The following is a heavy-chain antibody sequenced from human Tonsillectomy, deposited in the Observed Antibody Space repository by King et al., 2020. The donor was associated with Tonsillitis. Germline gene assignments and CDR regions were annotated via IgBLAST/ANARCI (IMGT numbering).Heavy chain of an antibody. Sequence: VQLVQSGGGVVQPGRSLRLSCAASGFTFNNYGMHWVRQAPGKGLEWVAVIWPDGSLKFYADSLEGRFTISRDNSRNTEYLQMNSLRAEDTAVYYCARESGSQGSFDYWGQGTLVTVSS. CDR2: IWPDGSLK. CDR1: GFTFNNYG. CDR3: ARESGSQGSFDY. J-gene: IGHJ4*02. V-gene: IGHV3-33*01. D-gene: IGHD1-26*01.